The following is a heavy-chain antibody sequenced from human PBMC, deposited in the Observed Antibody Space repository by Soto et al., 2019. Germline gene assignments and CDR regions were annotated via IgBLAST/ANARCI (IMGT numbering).Heavy chain of an antibody. Sequence: SVKVSCKASGGTFSSYAISWVRQAPGQGLEWMGGIIPIFGTANYAQKFQGRVTITADESTSTAYMELSSLRSEDTAVYYCAREADRQTNYYYYYGMDVWGQGTTVTVSS. J-gene: IGHJ6*02. CDR1: GGTFSSYA. D-gene: IGHD6-6*01. CDR3: AREADRQTNYYYYYGMDV. CDR2: IIPIFGTA. V-gene: IGHV1-69*13.